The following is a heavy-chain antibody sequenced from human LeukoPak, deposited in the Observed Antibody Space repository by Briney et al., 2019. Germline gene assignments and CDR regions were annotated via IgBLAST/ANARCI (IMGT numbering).Heavy chain of an antibody. V-gene: IGHV1-46*01. CDR3: AILLLKGYSYGWYFDY. CDR1: GYTFTVYY. D-gene: IGHD5-18*01. CDR2: FNPSGDTT. J-gene: IGHJ4*02. Sequence: GASVKVSCKASGYTFTVYYIHWVRQAPGQGLEWVGIFNPSGDTTSYAQKFQGRVTMTRDTSTSTVYMELSSLRSEDTALYYCAILLLKGYSYGWYFDYWGQGTLVTVSS.